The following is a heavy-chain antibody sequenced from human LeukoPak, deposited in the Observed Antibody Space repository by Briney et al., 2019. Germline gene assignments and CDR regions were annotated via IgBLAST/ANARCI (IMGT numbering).Heavy chain of an antibody. V-gene: IGHV3-23*01. CDR1: GFIFTNYA. J-gene: IGHJ6*03. CDR3: AKGPPPSQFYYYLDV. Sequence: GGSLRLSCAASGFIFTNYAIAWVRQAPGTGLEWVSGISASGGGTYYADSVWGRFTIFRDDSKNTVFLQMNSLRAEDTATYYCAKGPPPSQFYYYLDVWGKGTTVTVSS. CDR2: ISASGGGT.